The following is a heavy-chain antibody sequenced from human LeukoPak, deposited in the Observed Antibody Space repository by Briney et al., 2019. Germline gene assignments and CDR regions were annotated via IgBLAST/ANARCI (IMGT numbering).Heavy chain of an antibody. D-gene: IGHD2-15*01. CDR2: IYYSGST. CDR3: ARRSHCTGGSCPPV. V-gene: IGHV4-59*08. CDR1: GGSISSYY. J-gene: IGHJ6*02. Sequence: PSETLSLTCTVSGGSISSYYWSWIRQPPGKGLEWIGYIYYSGSTNYNPSLKSRVTISSDTSKNQFSLKVSSLTATDTAVYYCARRSHCTGGSCPPVWGQGTTVTVSS.